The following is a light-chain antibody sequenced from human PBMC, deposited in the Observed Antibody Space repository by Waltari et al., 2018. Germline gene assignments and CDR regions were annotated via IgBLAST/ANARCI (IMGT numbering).Light chain of an antibody. CDR1: SSDVGGYNY. Sequence: QSALTQPASVSGSPGQSITISCTGTSSDVGGYNYVSWYQHHPGKAPKLVISDVSKRPSGVSNRFSGSKSGNTASLTISGLQAEDEADYFCSSFTTSSASDFVFGTGTKVTVL. CDR2: DVS. J-gene: IGLJ1*01. V-gene: IGLV2-14*03. CDR3: SSFTTSSASDFV.